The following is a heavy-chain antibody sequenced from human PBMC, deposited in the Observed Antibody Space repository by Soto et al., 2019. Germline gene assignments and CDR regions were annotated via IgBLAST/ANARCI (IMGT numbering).Heavy chain of an antibody. D-gene: IGHD4-17*01. Sequence: SETLSLTCTVSGGSISSYYWSWIRQPPGKGLEWIGYIYYSGSTNYNPSLKSRVTISVDTSKNQFSLKLSSVTAADTAVYYCARGVYGDYLAYWAQGTLVTVS. CDR3: ARGVYGDYLAY. CDR2: IYYSGST. CDR1: GGSISSYY. J-gene: IGHJ4*02. V-gene: IGHV4-59*12.